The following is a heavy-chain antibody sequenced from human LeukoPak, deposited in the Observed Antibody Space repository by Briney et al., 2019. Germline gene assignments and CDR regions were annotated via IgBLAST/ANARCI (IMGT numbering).Heavy chain of an antibody. CDR1: SGSVNSGSYY. J-gene: IGHJ4*02. Sequence: SETLSLTCTVSSGSVNSGSYYWNWIRQPPVKGLEWIAYIYYSGSTNYNPSLKSRVTISVDTAKNQPSLKLSSVTAADTAVYYCARRAGYTGSWYEYWGQGTLVTVSS. CDR3: ARRAGYTGSWYEY. CDR2: IYYSGST. D-gene: IGHD6-13*01. V-gene: IGHV4-61*01.